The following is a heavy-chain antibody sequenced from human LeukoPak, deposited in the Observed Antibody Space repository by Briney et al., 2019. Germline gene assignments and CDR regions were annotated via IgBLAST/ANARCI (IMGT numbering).Heavy chain of an antibody. J-gene: IGHJ4*02. V-gene: IGHV3-7*01. CDR2: IREDGSEK. CDR1: GFTFNNYW. D-gene: IGHD6-6*01. Sequence: GSLRLSCSASGFTFNNYWMSWVRQAPGKGLEWVANIREDGSEKFYVESVKGRFTISRDNAKKLLYLQMYSLRAEDTAVYYCARDQATRPLGYWGQGTLVTVFS. CDR3: ARDQATRPLGY.